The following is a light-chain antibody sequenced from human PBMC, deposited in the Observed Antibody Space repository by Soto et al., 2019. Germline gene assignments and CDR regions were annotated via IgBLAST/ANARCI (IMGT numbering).Light chain of an antibody. CDR3: KSYAGSNTYV. CDR1: KNDIGVYDF. Sequence: QSALTQTPSASGSPGQSFTISCTGTKNDIGVYDFVSWYQHHPGKAPRLIIYEVVQRPSGVPDRFSGYKSGNTASLTVSGLQAADEADYFCKSYAGSNTYVFGSGTKVTVL. J-gene: IGLJ1*01. CDR2: EVV. V-gene: IGLV2-8*01.